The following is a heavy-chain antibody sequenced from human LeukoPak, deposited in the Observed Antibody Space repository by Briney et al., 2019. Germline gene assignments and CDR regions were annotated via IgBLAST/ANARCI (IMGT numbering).Heavy chain of an antibody. CDR3: AKGYYGSGSYGWFDY. Sequence: GGSLRLSCAASGFTFSSYGMHWVHQAPGKGLEWVAVISYDGSNKYYADSVKGRFTISRDNSKNTLFLHMNSLRAEDTAVYSCAKGYYGSGSYGWFDYWGQGTLVTVSS. D-gene: IGHD3-10*01. J-gene: IGHJ4*02. CDR2: ISYDGSNK. CDR1: GFTFSSYG. V-gene: IGHV3-30*18.